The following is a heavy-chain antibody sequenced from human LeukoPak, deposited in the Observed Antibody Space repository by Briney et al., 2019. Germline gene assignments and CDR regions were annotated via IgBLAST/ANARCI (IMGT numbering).Heavy chain of an antibody. V-gene: IGHV3-48*03. CDR2: IHNGGSST. D-gene: IGHD2-2*01. CDR3: ARIPTYQPLLAPSYYYMDV. Sequence: GGSLRLSCVASGFTFSSYEMNWVRQAPGEGLEWVSYIHNGGSSTYYADSVKGRFTISRDNGKNSLHLQMNSLRADDTAVYYCARIPTYQPLLAPSYYYMDVWGKGTTVTVSS. CDR1: GFTFSSYE. J-gene: IGHJ6*03.